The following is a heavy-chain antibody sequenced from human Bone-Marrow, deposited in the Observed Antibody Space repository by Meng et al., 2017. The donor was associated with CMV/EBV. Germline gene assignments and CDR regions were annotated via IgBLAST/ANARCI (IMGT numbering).Heavy chain of an antibody. CDR3: ARGGVIDYFDY. J-gene: IGHJ4*02. V-gene: IGHV4-59*01. Sequence: SETLSLTCTVSGGSISSYYWSWIRQPPGKGLEWIGYIYYSGSTNYNPSLKSRVTISVDTSKNQFSLKLSSVTAADTAVYYCARGGVIDYFDYWGKGTLVTVSS. CDR2: IYYSGST. D-gene: IGHD3-10*01. CDR1: GGSISSYY.